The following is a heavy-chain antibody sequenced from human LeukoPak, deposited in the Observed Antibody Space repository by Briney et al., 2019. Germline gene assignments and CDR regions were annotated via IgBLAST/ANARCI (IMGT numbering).Heavy chain of an antibody. J-gene: IGHJ4*02. CDR1: GDSISSTSHY. CDR3: ARGIRGYSYTFDY. CDR2: IYFTGST. V-gene: IGHV4-39*01. D-gene: IGHD5-18*01. Sequence: PSETLSLTCTVSGDSISSTSHYWDWIRQPPGKGLEWIGNIYFTGSTYYCPSLKSRVTISVDRSKNQFSLKLSSVTAADTAVYYCARGIRGYSYTFDYWGQGTLVTVSS.